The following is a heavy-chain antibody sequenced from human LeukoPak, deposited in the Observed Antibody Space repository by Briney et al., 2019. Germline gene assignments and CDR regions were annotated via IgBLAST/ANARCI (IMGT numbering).Heavy chain of an antibody. CDR3: AREVASGSHNWLDP. CDR1: GYTFTSYA. V-gene: IGHV7-4-1*02. D-gene: IGHD1-26*01. J-gene: IGHJ5*02. Sequence: GASVKVSCKASGYTFTSYAMNWVRQAPGQGLEWMGWINTNTGNPTYAQGFTGRFVFSLETSVSTAYLQISSLKAEDTAVYYCAREVASGSHNWLDPWGQGTLVTVSS. CDR2: INTNTGNP.